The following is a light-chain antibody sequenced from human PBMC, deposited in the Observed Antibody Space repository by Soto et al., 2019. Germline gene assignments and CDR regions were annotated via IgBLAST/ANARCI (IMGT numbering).Light chain of an antibody. CDR1: QNIINY. J-gene: IGKJ1*01. V-gene: IGKV1-39*01. Sequence: DIQMTQSPSSLSASVGDRVTITCRASQNIINYLNWYQQKPGKAPKLLIYAASTLQSGVPSRFSGSGSGTDFTFIISSLQPEDFATYYCQQSFNAPRTFGQGTKVEIK. CDR2: AAS. CDR3: QQSFNAPRT.